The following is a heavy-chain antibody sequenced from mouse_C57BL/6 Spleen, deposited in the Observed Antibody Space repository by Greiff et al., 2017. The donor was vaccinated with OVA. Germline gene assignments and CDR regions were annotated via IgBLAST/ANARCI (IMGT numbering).Heavy chain of an antibody. CDR1: GYTFTSYW. Sequence: QVHVKQPGAELVRPGSSVKLSCKASGYTFTSYWMHWVKQRPIQGLEWIGNIDPSDSETHYNQKFKDKATLTVDKSSSTAYMQLSSLTSEDSAVYYCASLGRGYFDVWGTGTTVTVSS. V-gene: IGHV1-52*01. J-gene: IGHJ1*03. D-gene: IGHD4-1*01. CDR3: ASLGRGYFDV. CDR2: IDPSDSET.